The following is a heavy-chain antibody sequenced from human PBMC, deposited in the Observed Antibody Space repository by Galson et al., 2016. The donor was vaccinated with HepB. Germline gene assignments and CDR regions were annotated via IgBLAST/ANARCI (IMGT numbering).Heavy chain of an antibody. Sequence: SLRLSCAASGLTFSTSSMNWVRQAPGKGLEWVASISGTSIYIYYADSVKGRFTISRDNAENSVFLQMNSLRAEDTAVYYCARDLRGLVRFFDWSAHFDYRGQGTQVTVSS. J-gene: IGHJ4*02. CDR3: ARDLRGLVRFFDWSAHFDY. V-gene: IGHV3-21*01. CDR1: GLTFSTSS. D-gene: IGHD3-9*01. CDR2: ISGTSIYI.